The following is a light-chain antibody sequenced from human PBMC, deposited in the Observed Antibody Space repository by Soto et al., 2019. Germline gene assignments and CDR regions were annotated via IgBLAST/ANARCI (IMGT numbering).Light chain of an antibody. Sequence: QSVLTQPASVSGSPGQSITISCTGTSSDVGGYNYVSWYQQHPGKAPKLMMYDGSNRPSGVSNRFSGSKSGNTASLTISGRQAEDEAEYYCSAYTSSSTGVFGTGTKLTV. J-gene: IGLJ1*01. CDR2: DGS. CDR3: SAYTSSSTGV. V-gene: IGLV2-14*01. CDR1: SSDVGGYNY.